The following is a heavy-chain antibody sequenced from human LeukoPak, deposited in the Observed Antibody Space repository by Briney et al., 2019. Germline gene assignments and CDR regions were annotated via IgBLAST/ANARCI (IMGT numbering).Heavy chain of an antibody. CDR1: GFTFNSYS. D-gene: IGHD1-26*01. J-gene: IGHJ4*02. Sequence: GGSLRLSCTASGFTFNSYSLNWVRQAPGTGLEWVSFISASSSVRYYADSVKGRFTISRDNAKNSLYLQMSSLRAEDTTVYYCARDRGGSYSEIDYWGQGTLVTVSS. V-gene: IGHV3-48*04. CDR3: ARDRGGSYSEIDY. CDR2: ISASSSVR.